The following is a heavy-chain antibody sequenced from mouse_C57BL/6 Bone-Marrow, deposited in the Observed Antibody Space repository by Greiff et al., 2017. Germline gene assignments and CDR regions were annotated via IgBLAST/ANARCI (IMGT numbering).Heavy chain of an antibody. CDR1: GFNIKHTY. J-gene: IGHJ2*01. D-gene: IGHD2-1*01. CDR2: IDPANGNT. V-gene: IGHV14-3*01. Sequence: EVKLQESVAELVRPGASVKLSCTASGFNIKHTYMHWVKQRPEQGLEWIGRIDPANGNTTYAPKFQGKATITADTYSNTAYLQLSSRTSEDTAIYYCARSDGNQYYFDDWGQGTTLTVSS. CDR3: ARSDGNQYYFDD.